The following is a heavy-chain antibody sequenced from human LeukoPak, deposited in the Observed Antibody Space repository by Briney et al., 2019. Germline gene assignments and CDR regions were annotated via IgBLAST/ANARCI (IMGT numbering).Heavy chain of an antibody. D-gene: IGHD6-13*01. J-gene: IGHJ5*02. V-gene: IGHV3-23*01. CDR1: GFTFSSYA. CDR2: ISGSGGST. Sequence: GGSLRLSCAASGFTFSSYAMSWVRQAPGKGLEWVSSISGSGGSTYYADSVKGRFTISRDNSKNTLYLQMNSLRAEDTAVYYCARGGSSWYAAWFDPWGQGTLVTVSS. CDR3: ARGGSSWYAAWFDP.